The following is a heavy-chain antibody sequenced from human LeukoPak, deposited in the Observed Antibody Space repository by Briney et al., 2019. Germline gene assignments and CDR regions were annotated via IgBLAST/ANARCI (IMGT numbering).Heavy chain of an antibody. CDR3: ASSPAGYYDFWSGYYY. Sequence: ASVKVSCKASGYTFTSYGISWVRQAPGQGLEWMGWISAYNGNTNYAQKLQGRVTMTTDTSTSTAYMELRSLRSDDTAVYYCASSPAGYYDFWSGYYYWGQGTLVTVSS. J-gene: IGHJ4*02. CDR1: GYTFTSYG. CDR2: ISAYNGNT. V-gene: IGHV1-18*01. D-gene: IGHD3-3*01.